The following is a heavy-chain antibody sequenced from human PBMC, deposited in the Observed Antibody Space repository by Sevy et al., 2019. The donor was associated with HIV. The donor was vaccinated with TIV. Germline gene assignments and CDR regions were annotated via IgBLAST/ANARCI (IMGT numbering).Heavy chain of an antibody. CDR2: ISGSGDTT. Sequence: GGSLRLSCAASGFNFHSYAMTWVRQAPGKGLEWVSAISGSGDTTYFADSVRGRFTVSRDNLKNTLFLQLNSLRVEDTAVYFCAKVGDGFWSGPEVNWFDPWGQGTLVTVSS. CDR1: GFNFHSYA. D-gene: IGHD3-3*01. V-gene: IGHV3-23*01. CDR3: AKVGDGFWSGPEVNWFDP. J-gene: IGHJ5*02.